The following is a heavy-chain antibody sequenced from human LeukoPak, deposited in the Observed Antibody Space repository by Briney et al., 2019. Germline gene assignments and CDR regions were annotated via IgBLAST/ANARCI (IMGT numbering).Heavy chain of an antibody. D-gene: IGHD2-15*01. CDR1: GGSISSYY. V-gene: IGHV4-4*07. J-gene: IGHJ6*03. Sequence: SETLSLTCTVSGGSISSYYWSWIRQPAGKGLEWIGRIYISGSTNYNPSLKSRVTISVDTSKNQFSLKLSSVTAADTAVYYCARGYCSGGSCYSYYYYNYMDVWGKGTTVTVSS. CDR2: IYISGST. CDR3: ARGYCSGGSCYSYYYYNYMDV.